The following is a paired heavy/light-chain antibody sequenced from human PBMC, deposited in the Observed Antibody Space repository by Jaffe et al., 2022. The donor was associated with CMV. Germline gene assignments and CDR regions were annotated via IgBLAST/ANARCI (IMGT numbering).Light chain of an antibody. CDR3: QRTNSFPWT. CDR1: QDIRSW. V-gene: IGKV1-12*01. CDR2: FAS. Sequence: DIQMTQSPSSVSASVGDRVTITCRASQDIRSWLAWYQQKPGKAPKLLISFASRLQNGVPSRFSGSGSGTEFTLTISSLQPEDFATYYCQRTNSFPWTFGQGTRVDIE. J-gene: IGKJ1*01.
Heavy chain of an antibody. CDR2: MYRDGDT. Sequence: EVQLVEAGGGLIQPGGSLRLSCAASGFSVGKTYMNWVRQAPGKGLEWVSLMYRDGDTYYADSVKGRFIISRDTSKNTLYLQMNSLRAEDTAVYYCARGDYDGGGNPGFYLDCWGRGTLVTVSS. CDR3: ARGDYDGGGNPGFYLDC. D-gene: IGHD3-22*01. CDR1: GFSVGKTY. V-gene: IGHV3-53*01. J-gene: IGHJ2*01.